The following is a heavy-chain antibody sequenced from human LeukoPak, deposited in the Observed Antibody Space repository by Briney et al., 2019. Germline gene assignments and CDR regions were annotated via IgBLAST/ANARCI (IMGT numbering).Heavy chain of an antibody. V-gene: IGHV3-20*04. J-gene: IGHJ4*02. Sequence: GGSLRLSCVGSGFIFSTYEMNWVRQAPGKGLEWVSGINWNGGSTGYADSVKGRFTISRDNAKNSLYLQMNSLRAEDTALYYCARDSKRGSYFDYWGQGTLVTVSS. D-gene: IGHD1-26*01. CDR2: INWNGGST. CDR1: GFIFSTYE. CDR3: ARDSKRGSYFDY.